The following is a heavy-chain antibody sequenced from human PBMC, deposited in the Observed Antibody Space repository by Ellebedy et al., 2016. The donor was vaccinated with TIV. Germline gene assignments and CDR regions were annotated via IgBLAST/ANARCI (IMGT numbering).Heavy chain of an antibody. CDR3: ARQLATGVTAGLDY. Sequence: MPSETLSLTCSVSGGSMSGYFWPWIRQPAGKGLEWIGRVHANGNTNYNPSLKSRVTVSVDTSKNQFSLRLTSVTAADTAVYYCARQLATGVTAGLDYWGQGTLVTGSS. CDR1: GGSMSGYF. J-gene: IGHJ4*02. V-gene: IGHV4-4*07. CDR2: VHANGNT. D-gene: IGHD6-13*01.